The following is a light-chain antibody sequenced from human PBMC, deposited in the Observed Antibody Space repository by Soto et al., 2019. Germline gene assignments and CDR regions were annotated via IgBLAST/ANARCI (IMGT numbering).Light chain of an antibody. Sequence: QSALTQPRSVSGAPGQSVTISCTGTSSDVGGYNYVSWYQQHPGKAPKLMIYDVSKRPSGVPDRFSGSKSGNTASLTISGLQAEDEADYSCCSYAGSLLVVFGGGTKLTVL. CDR3: CSYAGSLLVV. CDR1: SSDVGGYNY. CDR2: DVS. J-gene: IGLJ2*01. V-gene: IGLV2-11*01.